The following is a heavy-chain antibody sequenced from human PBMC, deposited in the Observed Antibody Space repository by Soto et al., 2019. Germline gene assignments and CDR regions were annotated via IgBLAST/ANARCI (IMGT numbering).Heavy chain of an antibody. D-gene: IGHD4-17*01. J-gene: IGHJ4*02. CDR2: IWYDGSKT. Sequence: GGSLRLSCAASGFAFSGYGMHWVRQATGKGLEWVALIWYDGSKTYHADSVKGRFTISRDDSKSTLFLQMNSLRVDDTAVYYCVRDPATVTSYFDYWGQGALVTVSS. CDR3: VRDPATVTSYFDY. V-gene: IGHV3-33*01. CDR1: GFAFSGYG.